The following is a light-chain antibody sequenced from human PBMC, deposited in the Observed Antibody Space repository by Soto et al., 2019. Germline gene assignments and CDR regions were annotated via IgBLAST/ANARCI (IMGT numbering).Light chain of an antibody. CDR1: QSISNR. CDR3: QHYGGVWT. CDR2: AAS. J-gene: IGKJ1*01. Sequence: DIQMTQSPSTLSASVGDRVTITCRASQSISNRLAWYQQKPGKAPKVLIYAASSLESGVPSRFSGSVSATEFILTISSLKPDDFATYHCQHYGGVWTFGQGTKVEIK. V-gene: IGKV1-5*01.